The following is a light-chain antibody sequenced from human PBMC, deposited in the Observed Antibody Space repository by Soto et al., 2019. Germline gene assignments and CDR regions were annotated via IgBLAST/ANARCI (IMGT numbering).Light chain of an antibody. CDR3: LLYYSGVRV. Sequence: QAVVTQEPSLTVSPGGTITLTCGSSTGVVTSGHYPCWFQQKPGQAPRTLIYDTSSKHSSTPARFSASLLGGKAALTLSGAQPEDEAEYYCLLYYSGVRVFGGGTKLTVL. V-gene: IGLV7-46*01. CDR2: DTS. J-gene: IGLJ2*01. CDR1: TGVVTSGHY.